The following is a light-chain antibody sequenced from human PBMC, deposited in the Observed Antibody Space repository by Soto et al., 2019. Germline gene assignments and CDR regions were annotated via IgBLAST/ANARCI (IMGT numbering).Light chain of an antibody. J-gene: IGKJ5*01. V-gene: IGKV3-11*01. CDR1: QSFRGL. Sequence: EVVLTQSPVTLSLSPGERATLSCRASQSFRGLLAWYQQKPGQAPRLLIYDAYNRATGIPPRLSGSGSGTDFTLTISSLEPEDSAVYYCQQRHMWPITFGQGTRLEIK. CDR2: DAY. CDR3: QQRHMWPIT.